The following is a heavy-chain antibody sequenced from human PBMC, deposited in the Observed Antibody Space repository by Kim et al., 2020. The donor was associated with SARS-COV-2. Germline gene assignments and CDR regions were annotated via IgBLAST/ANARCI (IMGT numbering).Heavy chain of an antibody. J-gene: IGHJ3*02. V-gene: IGHV1-69*13. CDR3: ARAGYDYVWGSYGFSTNAFDI. Sequence: SVKVSCKASGGTFSSYAISWVRQAPGQGLEWMGGIIPIFGTANYAQKFQGRVTITADESTSTAYMELSSLRSEDTAVYYCARAGYDYVWGSYGFSTNAFDIWGQGTMVTVSS. CDR2: IIPIFGTA. D-gene: IGHD3-16*02. CDR1: GGTFSSYA.